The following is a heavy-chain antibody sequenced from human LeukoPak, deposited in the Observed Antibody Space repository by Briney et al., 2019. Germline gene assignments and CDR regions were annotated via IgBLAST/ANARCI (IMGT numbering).Heavy chain of an antibody. Sequence: GASVKVSCKASGYTFTSYYMHWVRQAPGQGLEWMGIINPSGGSTSYAQKFQGRVTMTRDMSTSTVYMELSSLRAEDTAVYYCAKDLFRWELPKGPLDPWGQGTLVTVSS. D-gene: IGHD1-26*01. CDR1: GYTFTSYY. V-gene: IGHV1-46*01. J-gene: IGHJ5*02. CDR2: INPSGGST. CDR3: AKDLFRWELPKGPLDP.